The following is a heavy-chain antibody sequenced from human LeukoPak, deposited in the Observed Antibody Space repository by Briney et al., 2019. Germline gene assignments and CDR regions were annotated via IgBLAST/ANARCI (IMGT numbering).Heavy chain of an antibody. D-gene: IGHD3-10*02. J-gene: IGHJ6*04. V-gene: IGHV3-23*01. CDR1: GFTFSSYA. Sequence: GGSLRLSCAASGFTFSSYAMSWVRQAPGKGLEWVSGISSSGYNTYYADSVKGRFTISRDNAKNSLYLQMNSLRAEDTAVYYCAELGITMIGGVWGKGTTVTISS. CDR2: ISSSGYNT. CDR3: AELGITMIGGV.